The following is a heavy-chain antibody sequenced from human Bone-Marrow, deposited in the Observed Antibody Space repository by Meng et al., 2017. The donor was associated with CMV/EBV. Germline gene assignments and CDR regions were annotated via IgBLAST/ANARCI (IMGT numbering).Heavy chain of an antibody. CDR1: GFTFSNAW. J-gene: IGHJ6*02. CDR3: TTHYDFWSGYLAWYYYYGMDV. Sequence: GESLKISCAAPGFTFSNAWMSWVRQAPGKGLEWVGRIKSKTDGGTTDYAAPVKGRFTISRDDSKNTLYLQMNSLKTEDTAVYYCTTHYDFWSGYLAWYYYYGMDVWGQGTTVTVSS. CDR2: IKSKTDGGTT. D-gene: IGHD3-3*01. V-gene: IGHV3-15*01.